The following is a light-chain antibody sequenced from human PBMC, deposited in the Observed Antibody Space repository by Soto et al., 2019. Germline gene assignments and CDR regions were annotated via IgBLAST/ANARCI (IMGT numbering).Light chain of an antibody. CDR1: QFLSSY. J-gene: IGKJ1*01. CDR3: QHRSNSWT. Sequence: EVVLTHSPATLSLAPGERATLSCRASQFLSSYLAWYQQKPGQAPRLLIYGASSRATGIPARFSGSGSGTDFTLTIASLEPEDFAVYYCQHRSNSWTFGQGTKVDI. CDR2: GAS. V-gene: IGKV3-11*01.